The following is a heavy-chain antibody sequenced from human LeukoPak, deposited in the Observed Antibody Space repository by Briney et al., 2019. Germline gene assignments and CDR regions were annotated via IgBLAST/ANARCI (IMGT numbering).Heavy chain of an antibody. D-gene: IGHD6-19*01. J-gene: IGHJ4*02. CDR2: ISGSGGST. Sequence: PGGSLRLSCAASGFTFSSYAMSWVRQAPGKGLEWVSAISGSGGSTYYADSVKGRFTISRDNSKNTLYLQMNSLRAEDTAVYYCARDTIAVATSYYFDYWGQGTLVTVSS. V-gene: IGHV3-23*01. CDR1: GFTFSSYA. CDR3: ARDTIAVATSYYFDY.